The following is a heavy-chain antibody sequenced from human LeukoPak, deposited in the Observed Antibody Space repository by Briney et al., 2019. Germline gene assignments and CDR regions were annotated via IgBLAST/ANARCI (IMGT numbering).Heavy chain of an antibody. CDR3: ARGGHDYSNYFSY. CDR2: INPNSGGT. V-gene: IGHV1-2*02. Sequence: ASVKVSCKASGYTFTNYHLHWVRQAPGQGLEWMGWINPNSGGTNYAQKFQGRVTMTRDTSISTAYMELSRLRSDDTAVYYCARGGHDYSNYFSYWGQGTLVTVSS. D-gene: IGHD4-11*01. CDR1: GYTFTNYH. J-gene: IGHJ4*02.